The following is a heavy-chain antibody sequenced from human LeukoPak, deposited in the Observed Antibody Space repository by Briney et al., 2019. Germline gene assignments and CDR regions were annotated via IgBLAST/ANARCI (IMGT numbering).Heavy chain of an antibody. CDR2: IYHSGST. V-gene: IGHV4-30-2*03. D-gene: IGHD4-17*01. J-gene: IGHJ4*02. Sequence: SETLSLTCAVSGGSISSGGYSWSWIRQPPGKGLEWIGYIYHSGSTYYNPSLKSRVTISVDTSKNQFSLKLSSVTAADTAVYYCARLNYGDYRGGFDYWGQGTLVTVSS. CDR3: ARLNYGDYRGGFDY. CDR1: GGSISSGGYS.